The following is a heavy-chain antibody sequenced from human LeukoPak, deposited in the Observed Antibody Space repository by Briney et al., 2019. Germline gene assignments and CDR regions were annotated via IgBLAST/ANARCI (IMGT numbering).Heavy chain of an antibody. CDR3: ARPNLYYYDSSGYYPLGY. D-gene: IGHD3-22*01. Sequence: GGSLRLSCAASGFTFSSYSMTWVRQAPGKGLEWVSYISSSSSTIYYADSVKGRFTISRDNAKNSLYLQMNSLRDEDTAVYYCARPNLYYYDSSGYYPLGYWGQGTLVTVSS. V-gene: IGHV3-48*02. CDR2: ISSSSSTI. J-gene: IGHJ4*02. CDR1: GFTFSSYS.